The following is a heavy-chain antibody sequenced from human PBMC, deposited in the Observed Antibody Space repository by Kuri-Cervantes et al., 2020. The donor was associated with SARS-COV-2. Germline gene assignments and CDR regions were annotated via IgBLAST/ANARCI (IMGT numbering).Heavy chain of an antibody. J-gene: IGHJ4*02. CDR1: GFTFSNAW. CDR3: TTAGLVGNMYYFDY. V-gene: IGHV3-15*01. CDR2: IKSKTDGGTT. D-gene: IGHD2-15*01. Sequence: GESLKISCAASGFTFSNAWMSWGRQAPGKGLEWVGRIKSKTDGGTTDYAAPVKGRFTISRDDSKNTLYLQMNSLKTEDSAVYYCTTAGLVGNMYYFDYWGQGTLVTVSS.